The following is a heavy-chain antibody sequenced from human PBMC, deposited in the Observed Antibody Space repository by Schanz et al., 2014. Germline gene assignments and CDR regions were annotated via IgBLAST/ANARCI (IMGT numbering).Heavy chain of an antibody. CDR1: GFTFTDYV. CDR2: VSGRGDTT. D-gene: IGHD4-4*01. J-gene: IGHJ3*02. V-gene: IGHV3-23*01. Sequence: EVHLLEAGGGLVQPGGSLKLSCAASGFTFTDYVMTWVRQTPGKGLEWVSGVSGRGDTTYYADSVKGRFTISRDNSKSTLFLHMRSLRAEDTAVYFCAKDRWRATVMVDAFDIWGQGTKVTVSS. CDR3: AKDRWRATVMVDAFDI.